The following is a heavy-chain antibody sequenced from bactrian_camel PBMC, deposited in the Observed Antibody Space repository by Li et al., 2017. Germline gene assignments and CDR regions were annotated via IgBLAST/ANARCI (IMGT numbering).Heavy chain of an antibody. CDR2: INGGSI. D-gene: IGHD4*01. CDR1: GFAFSFYG. Sequence: HVQLVESGGGLVQVGGSLRLSCATSGFAFSFYGMHWVRQAPGKGLEWVSLINGGSIYYADSVKGRFTISMDNAKNTGYLEMNSLKTEDTALYYCASVSTSATRCALHRSSWYEDWGQGTQVTVSS. CDR3: ASVSTSATRCALHRSSWYED. V-gene: IGHV3S1*01. J-gene: IGHJ4*01.